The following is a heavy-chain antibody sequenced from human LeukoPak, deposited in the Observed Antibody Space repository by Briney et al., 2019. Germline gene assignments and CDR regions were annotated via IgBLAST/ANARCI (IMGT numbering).Heavy chain of an antibody. D-gene: IGHD1-1*01. CDR1: DDSITMYY. J-gene: IGHJ6*03. CDR2: VDHTGST. V-gene: IGHV4-59*01. Sequence: PSETLSLTCSVSDDSITMYYWTWIRQPPGKGLEWIGYVDHTGSTNFNPSLNGRVSISRDTTKNLFSLRLRSVTAADTAVYFCARGRVSSSTWYSTYYYYFYMDVWGKGTTVTISS. CDR3: ARGRVSSSTWYSTYYYYFYMDV.